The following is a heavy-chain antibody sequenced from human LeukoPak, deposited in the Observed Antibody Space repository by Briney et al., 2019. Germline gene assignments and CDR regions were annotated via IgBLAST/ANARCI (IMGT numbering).Heavy chain of an antibody. V-gene: IGHV3-23*01. CDR1: GGTFSSYA. J-gene: IGHJ6*03. CDR3: AKDRYYDSSGYYLGDWDYMDV. D-gene: IGHD3-22*01. Sequence: GASVKVSCKASGGTFSSYAMSWVRQAPGKGLEWVSAISGRGGSTYYADSAKGRFTISRDNSKNTLYLQMNSLRAEDTAVYYCAKDRYYDSSGYYLGDWDYMDVWGKGTTVTVSS. CDR2: ISGRGGST.